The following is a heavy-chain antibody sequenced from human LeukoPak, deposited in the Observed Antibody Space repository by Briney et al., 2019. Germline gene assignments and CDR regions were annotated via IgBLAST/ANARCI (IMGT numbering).Heavy chain of an antibody. D-gene: IGHD6-6*01. CDR2: VFYEGGN. J-gene: IGHJ6*03. CDR1: GGSITGYY. Sequence: SETLSLTCTVSGGSITGYYWSWIRQPPGKGLEWVGYVFYEGGNLYNPSLKSRVTISVDTSKTQFSLKLTSVTAADTAVYYCARGHNSSSSGFYYYYMDVWGRGTTVTVSS. CDR3: ARGHNSSSSGFYYYYMDV. V-gene: IGHV4-59*08.